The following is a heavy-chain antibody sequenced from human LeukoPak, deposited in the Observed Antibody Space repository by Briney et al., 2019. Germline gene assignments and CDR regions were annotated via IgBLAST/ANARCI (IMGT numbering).Heavy chain of an antibody. J-gene: IGHJ4*02. Sequence: PGGSLRLSCAASGFTFSSYAMSWVRQAPGKGLEWVSAISGSGGSTYYADSVKGRFTISRDNSKNTLYLQMNSLRAEDTAVYYCAKDQNKGYGSGSSRGGYFDYWGQGTLVTVSS. CDR3: AKDQNKGYGSGSSRGGYFDY. V-gene: IGHV3-23*01. D-gene: IGHD3-10*01. CDR1: GFTFSSYA. CDR2: ISGSGGST.